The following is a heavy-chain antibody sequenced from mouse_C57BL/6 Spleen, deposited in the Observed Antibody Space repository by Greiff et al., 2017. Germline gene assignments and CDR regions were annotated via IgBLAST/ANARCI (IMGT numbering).Heavy chain of an antibody. CDR3: ARASGDVWYFDV. CDR1: GYTFTDYN. CDR2: INPNNGGT. V-gene: IGHV1-18*01. J-gene: IGHJ1*03. Sequence: VQLQQSGPELVKPGASVKIPCKASGYTFTDYNMDWVKQSHGKSLEWIGYINPNNGGTIYNQKFKGKATLTVDKSSSTAYMELRSLTSEDTAVYYCARASGDVWYFDVWGTGTTVTVSS. D-gene: IGHD3-3*01.